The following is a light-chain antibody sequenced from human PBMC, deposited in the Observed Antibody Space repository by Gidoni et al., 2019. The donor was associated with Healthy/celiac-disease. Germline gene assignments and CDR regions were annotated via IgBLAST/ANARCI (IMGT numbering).Light chain of an antibody. J-gene: IGKJ3*01. CDR2: DAS. Sequence: DIVLTQSPATLSLSPGEGATLSCRASQSVSSYLAWYQQKPGQAPRLLIYDASNRATGIPARFSGSGSGTDFTLTISSLEPEDFAVYYCQQRSNWPLMTFGPGTKVDIK. CDR1: QSVSSY. CDR3: QQRSNWPLMT. V-gene: IGKV3-11*01.